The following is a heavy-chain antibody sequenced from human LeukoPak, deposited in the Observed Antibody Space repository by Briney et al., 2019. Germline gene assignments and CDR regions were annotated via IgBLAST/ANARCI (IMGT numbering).Heavy chain of an antibody. CDR1: GYTFTSYY. D-gene: IGHD3-22*01. J-gene: IGHJ4*02. CDR3: ASYDSSGYYLDY. Sequence: ASVKVSCKASGYTFTSYYMHWVRQAPGQGLEWMGITNPSGGSTSYAQKFQGRVTMTRDTSTSTVYMELSSLRSEDTAVYYCASYDSSGYYLDYWGQGTLVTVSS. V-gene: IGHV1-46*01. CDR2: TNPSGGST.